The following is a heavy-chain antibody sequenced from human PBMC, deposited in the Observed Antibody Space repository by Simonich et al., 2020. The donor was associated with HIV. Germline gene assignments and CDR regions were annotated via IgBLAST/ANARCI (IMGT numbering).Heavy chain of an antibody. CDR1: GYTFTTYT. J-gene: IGHJ6*02. CDR2: INTNTGTP. V-gene: IGHV7-4-1*02. Sequence: QVQLVQSGSELKMPGASVKVSCKASGYTFTTYTMNWVRQAPGQGLEWMGWINTNTGTPTYAQGCTGRFVFSLDTSVSTSYLQISSLKAEDTAVYYCARDGRYYGMDVWGQGTTVTVSS. CDR3: ARDGRYYGMDV.